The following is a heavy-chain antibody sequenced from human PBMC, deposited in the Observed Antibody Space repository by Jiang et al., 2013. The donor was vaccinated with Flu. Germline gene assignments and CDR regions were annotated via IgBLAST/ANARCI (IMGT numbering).Heavy chain of an antibody. CDR1: GGTFTSYA. D-gene: IGHD3-3*01. J-gene: IGHJ6*02. Sequence: SGAEVKKPGSSVKVSCKASGGTFTSYAITWVRQAPGQGLEWMGRIIPILAIINYAQKLQGRLTITADKSTGTAYMELSSLRSEDTAVYYCANCHPGEWLVDWGQGTTVTVSS. CDR3: ANCHPGEWLVD. V-gene: IGHV1-69*04. CDR2: IIPILAII.